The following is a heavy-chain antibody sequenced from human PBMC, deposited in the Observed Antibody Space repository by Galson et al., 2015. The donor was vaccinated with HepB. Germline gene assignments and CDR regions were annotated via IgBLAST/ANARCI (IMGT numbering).Heavy chain of an antibody. D-gene: IGHD3-9*01. J-gene: IGHJ6*03. CDR1: GFMFSSNW. V-gene: IGHV3-74*01. CDR3: ARARLDYSYYYMDV. Sequence: SLRLSCAASGFMFSSNWMHWVRQGPGKGLVWVSNMNTDESSISYADSVRGRFIISRDNAKNTLYLQMKSLRVEDTGVYYCARARLDYSYYYMDVWGKGTTVTVSS. CDR2: MNTDESSI.